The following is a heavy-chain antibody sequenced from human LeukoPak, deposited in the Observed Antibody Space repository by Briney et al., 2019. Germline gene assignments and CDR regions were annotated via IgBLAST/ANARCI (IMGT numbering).Heavy chain of an antibody. CDR1: GFTFSSYY. CDR3: ASASASGFDP. CDR2: INSDGSST. Sequence: GGPLRLSCAPSGFTFSSYYMHWVRQAPGKGLVWVSRINSDGSSTSYADSVRGRFTISRDNAKNTLYLQMNSLRAEDTAVYYCASASASGFDPWGQGTLVTVSS. J-gene: IGHJ5*02. D-gene: IGHD6-6*01. V-gene: IGHV3-74*01.